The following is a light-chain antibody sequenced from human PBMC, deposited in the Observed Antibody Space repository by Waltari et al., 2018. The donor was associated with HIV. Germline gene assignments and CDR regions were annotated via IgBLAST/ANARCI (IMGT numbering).Light chain of an antibody. CDR1: QSLLSSSNNKKS. V-gene: IGKV4-1*01. J-gene: IGKJ2*01. CDR2: RTS. Sequence: DIVMTQSPDSLAVSLGERATINCKSSQSLLSSSNNKKSLAWYQQKPGQPHTLLIYRTSTRNSWVPDRSSGSGSGTDFTLTISSLQAEDVAVYYCQQYYSSPYTFGQGTKLGIK. CDR3: QQYYSSPYT.